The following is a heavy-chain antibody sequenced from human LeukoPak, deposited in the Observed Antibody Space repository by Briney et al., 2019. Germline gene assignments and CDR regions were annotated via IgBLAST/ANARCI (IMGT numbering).Heavy chain of an antibody. CDR1: GFTFADYA. J-gene: IGHJ4*02. CDR2: IRSKTYGGAA. D-gene: IGHD3-22*01. Sequence: GGSLRLSCAASGFTFADYAMSWVRQAPGKGLEWVGFIRSKTYGGAAEYGASVRGRFTIYRDDSKSIAYLQMNSPEIEDTAVYCCTRIGIDIIGRDPVDHWGQGTLVTVSS. V-gene: IGHV3-49*04. CDR3: TRIGIDIIGRDPVDH.